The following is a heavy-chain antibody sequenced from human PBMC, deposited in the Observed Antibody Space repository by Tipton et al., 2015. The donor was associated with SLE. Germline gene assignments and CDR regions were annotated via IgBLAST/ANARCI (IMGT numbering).Heavy chain of an antibody. J-gene: IGHJ4*02. V-gene: IGHV4-59*01. CDR2: IHYSGST. CDR3: ARDLYGGATSLDY. D-gene: IGHD1-26*01. CDR1: DASMNYFY. Sequence: LSLTCTVSDASMNYFYWTWIRQPPGKGLEWIGYIHYSGSTNCDPSLRSRVTISIDTSKNQFSLNLRSVTAADTAVYYCARDLYGGATSLDYWGQGTLVTVSS.